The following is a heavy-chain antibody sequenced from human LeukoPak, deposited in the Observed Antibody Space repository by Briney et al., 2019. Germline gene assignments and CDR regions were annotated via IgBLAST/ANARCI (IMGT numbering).Heavy chain of an antibody. CDR3: ARDQIGYGLDY. D-gene: IGHD5-18*01. Sequence: SETLSLTCIVSSGSINNHYWSWLRQPPGKGLEWIGYIYDSWNTNYNPSLKSRVTISIDTSKNQSSLNLTSVTAADTAVYYCARDQIGYGLDYWGQGTLVTVSS. J-gene: IGHJ4*02. V-gene: IGHV4-59*11. CDR1: SGSINNHY. CDR2: IYDSWNT.